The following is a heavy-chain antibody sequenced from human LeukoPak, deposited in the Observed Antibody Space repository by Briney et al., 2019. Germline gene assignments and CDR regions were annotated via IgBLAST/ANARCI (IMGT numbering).Heavy chain of an antibody. CDR1: GYTFTGYY. J-gene: IGHJ4*02. D-gene: IGHD6-19*01. CDR2: INPNSGGT. V-gene: IGHV1-2*02. Sequence: GASVKVSCKASGYTFTGYYMHWVRQAPGQGLEWMGWINPNSGGTNYAQKFQGRVTMTRDTSISTDYMELSRLRSDDTAVYYCVRDGKPWLVTSLFDYWGQGTLVTVSS. CDR3: VRDGKPWLVTSLFDY.